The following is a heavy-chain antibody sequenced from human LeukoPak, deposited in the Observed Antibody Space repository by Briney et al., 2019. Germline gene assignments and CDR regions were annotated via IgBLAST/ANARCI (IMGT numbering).Heavy chain of an antibody. V-gene: IGHV3-30*02. CDR3: AVTMVRGVIMSP. CDR1: GFTFSSYG. J-gene: IGHJ5*02. D-gene: IGHD3-10*01. Sequence: PGGSLRLSCAASGFTFSSYGMHWVRQAPGKGLEWVAFIRYDGSNKYYADSVKGRFTISRDNSKNTLYLQMNSLRAEDTAVYYCAVTMVRGVIMSPWGQGTLVTVSS. CDR2: IRYDGSNK.